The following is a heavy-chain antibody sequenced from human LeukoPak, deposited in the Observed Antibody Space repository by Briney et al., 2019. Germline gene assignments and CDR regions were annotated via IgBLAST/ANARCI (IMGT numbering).Heavy chain of an antibody. V-gene: IGHV4-4*02. J-gene: IGHJ4*02. CDR1: SGSVSSTNW. CDR3: VGSIYCPRTSGCLGY. CDR2: IYHSGTT. Sequence: SGTLSLTCAVSSGSVSSTNWWGWVRQPPGKGLEWIGEIYHSGTTTYNPSLEGRVAISLDVSSNQFSLKLSSVTAADTAVYYCVGSIYCPRTSGCLGYWGQGTLVTVSS. D-gene: IGHD2-2*01.